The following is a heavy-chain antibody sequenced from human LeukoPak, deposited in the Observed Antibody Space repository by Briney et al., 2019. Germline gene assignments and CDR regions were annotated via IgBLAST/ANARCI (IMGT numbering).Heavy chain of an antibody. CDR2: IYYSGST. D-gene: IGHD4-17*01. J-gene: IGHJ4*02. CDR1: GGSISSYY. V-gene: IGHV4-59*01. CDR3: ARGPYGDYVHDGFDY. Sequence: PSETLSLTCTVSGGSISSYYWSWIRQPPGKGLEWIGYIYYSGSTNYNPSLKSRVTISVDTSKNQSSLKLSSVTAADTAVYYCARGPYGDYVHDGFDYWGQGTLVTVSS.